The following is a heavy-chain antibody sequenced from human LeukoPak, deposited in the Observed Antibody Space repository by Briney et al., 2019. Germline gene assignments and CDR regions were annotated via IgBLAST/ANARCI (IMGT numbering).Heavy chain of an antibody. Sequence: ASVKVSCKVSGYTLTELSMHWVRQAPGKGLEWMGGFDPEDGETIYAQKFQGRVTMTEDTSTDTAYMELSSLRSEDTAVYYCATDLRLLWFGELFLGGYRGQGTLVTVSS. CDR2: FDPEDGET. D-gene: IGHD3-10*01. J-gene: IGHJ4*02. CDR1: GYTLTELS. CDR3: ATDLRLLWFGELFLGGY. V-gene: IGHV1-24*01.